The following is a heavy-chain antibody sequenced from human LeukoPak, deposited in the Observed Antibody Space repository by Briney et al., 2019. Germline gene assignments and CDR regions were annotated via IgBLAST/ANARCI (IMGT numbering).Heavy chain of an antibody. J-gene: IGHJ4*02. CDR3: ARGTTFDWLSLNFDY. CDR2: INTNTGNP. V-gene: IGHV7-4-1*02. Sequence: ASVKVSCKASGYTFTSYAMNWVRQAPGQGLEWMGWINTNTGNPTYAQGFTGRFVFSLDTSVSTAYLQISSLKAEDTAVYYCARGTTFDWLSLNFDYWGQGTLVTVSS. D-gene: IGHD3-9*01. CDR1: GYTFTSYA.